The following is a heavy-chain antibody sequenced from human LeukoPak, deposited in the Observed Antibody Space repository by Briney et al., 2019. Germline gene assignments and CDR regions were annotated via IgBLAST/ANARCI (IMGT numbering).Heavy chain of an antibody. D-gene: IGHD2-15*01. CDR1: GFTFSSYA. Sequence: GGSLRLSCAASGFTFSSYAMSWVRQAPGKGLKWVSVISGSGGRTNYADSVKGRFTISRDNAKNSLYLQMNSLRAEDTAVYYCARDTYCSGGSCYGISAFDIWGQGTMVTVSS. V-gene: IGHV3-23*01. CDR3: ARDTYCSGGSCYGISAFDI. J-gene: IGHJ3*02. CDR2: ISGSGGRT.